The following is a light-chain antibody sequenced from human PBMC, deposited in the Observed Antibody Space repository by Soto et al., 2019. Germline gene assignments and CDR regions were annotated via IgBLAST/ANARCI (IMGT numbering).Light chain of an antibody. J-gene: IGKJ2*01. CDR2: AAS. CDR1: QSISSY. CDR3: KQSYSTPT. Sequence: DIQMTQSPSSLSASVGDRVTITCRASQSISSYLNWYQQKPGKAPKLLIYAASSLQSGVPSRFSGSGSGTDFTLTISSLHTEDFATYYCKQSYSTPTFGQGTKLEIK. V-gene: IGKV1-39*01.